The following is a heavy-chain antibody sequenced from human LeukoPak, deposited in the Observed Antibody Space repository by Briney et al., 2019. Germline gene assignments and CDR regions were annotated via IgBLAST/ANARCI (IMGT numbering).Heavy chain of an antibody. Sequence: PGGSLRLSCAASGFTFSSYGMHWVRQAPGKGLEWVAVISYDGSNKYYADSVKGRFTISRDNSKNTLYLQMNSLRAEDTAVYYCARGTDYGGFFDYWGQGTLVTVSS. J-gene: IGHJ4*02. V-gene: IGHV3-30*03. CDR1: GFTFSSYG. CDR3: ARGTDYGGFFDY. CDR2: ISYDGSNK. D-gene: IGHD4-23*01.